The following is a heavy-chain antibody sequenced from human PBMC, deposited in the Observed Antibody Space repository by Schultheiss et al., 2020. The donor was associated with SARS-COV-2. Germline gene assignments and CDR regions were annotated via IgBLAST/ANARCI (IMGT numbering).Heavy chain of an antibody. CDR2: INSDGSST. CDR1: GFTFSSYW. CDR3: AKWLVRGPFDY. D-gene: IGHD6-19*01. J-gene: IGHJ4*02. V-gene: IGHV3-74*01. Sequence: GGSLRLSCAASGFTFSSYWMHWVRQAPGKGLVWVSRINSDGSSTSYADSVKGRFTISRDNSKNTLYLQMNSLRAEDTAVYYCAKWLVRGPFDYWGQGTLVTVSS.